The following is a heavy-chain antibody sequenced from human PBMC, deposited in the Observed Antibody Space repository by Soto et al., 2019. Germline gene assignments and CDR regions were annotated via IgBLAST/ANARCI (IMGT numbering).Heavy chain of an antibody. CDR2: ISYDGSNK. J-gene: IGHJ4*02. CDR3: AKVGNYDFWSGYYREYYFDY. Sequence: GGSLRLSCAASGFTFSSYGMHWVRQAPGKGLEWVAVISYDGSNKYYADSVKGRFTISRDNSKNTLYLQMNSLRAEDTAVYYCAKVGNYDFWSGYYREYYFDYWGQGT. V-gene: IGHV3-30*18. D-gene: IGHD3-3*01. CDR1: GFTFSSYG.